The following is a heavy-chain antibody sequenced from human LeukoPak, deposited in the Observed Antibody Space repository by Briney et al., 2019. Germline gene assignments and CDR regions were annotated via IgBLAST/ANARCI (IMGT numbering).Heavy chain of an antibody. CDR1: GFTFSSYW. D-gene: IGHD4-23*01. Sequence: GGSLRLTCAASGFTFSSYWMNWVRQAPGKGLMWVSRIASDGSSTTYADSVKGRFSISRDNAKNTLYLQMNSLRVEDTAVYYCARGRPHGNDYWGQGTLVTVSS. CDR3: ARGRPHGNDY. J-gene: IGHJ4*02. V-gene: IGHV3-74*01. CDR2: IASDGSST.